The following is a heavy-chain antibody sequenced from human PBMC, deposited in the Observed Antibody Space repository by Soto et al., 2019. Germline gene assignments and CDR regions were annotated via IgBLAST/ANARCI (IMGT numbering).Heavy chain of an antibody. D-gene: IGHD5-12*01. CDR2: IYSGGST. V-gene: IGHV3-66*02. CDR1: GFTVSSNY. J-gene: IGHJ3*02. Sequence: GGSLRLSCAASGFTVSSNYMSWVRQAPGKGLEWVTVIYSGGSTDYADSVKGRFTISRDNSKNTLYLQMNSLRAEDTAVYYCASGGYSGYDDAFDIWGQGTMVTVSS. CDR3: ASGGYSGYDDAFDI.